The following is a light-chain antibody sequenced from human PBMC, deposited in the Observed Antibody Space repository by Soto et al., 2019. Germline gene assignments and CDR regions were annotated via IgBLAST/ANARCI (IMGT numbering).Light chain of an antibody. V-gene: IGLV2-8*01. CDR2: DVN. J-gene: IGLJ3*02. CDR3: SSYAGNNKLV. CDR1: SNDVGAYNY. Sequence: QSALTQSPSASGSPGQSVTISCTGTSNDVGAYNYVSWYQQFPGKAPKLLLYDVNKRPSGVPDRCSGSKSGNTASLTVSGLQAEDEADYHCSSYAGNNKLVFGGWTKVTVL.